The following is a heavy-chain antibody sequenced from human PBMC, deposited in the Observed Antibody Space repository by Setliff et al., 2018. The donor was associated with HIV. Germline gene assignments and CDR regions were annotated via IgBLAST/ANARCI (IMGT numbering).Heavy chain of an antibody. Sequence: GASVKVSCKASGGTFNSYAIKWVRQAPGQGPECMGEIIPILGIASYAQKFQGRVTFSADTSTSTAYMELSGLRSEDTAVYYCARDAGIPMVRGRWPLDYWGQGTLVTFSS. J-gene: IGHJ4*02. V-gene: IGHV1-69*10. D-gene: IGHD3-10*01. CDR1: GGTFNSYA. CDR2: IIPILGIA. CDR3: ARDAGIPMVRGRWPLDY.